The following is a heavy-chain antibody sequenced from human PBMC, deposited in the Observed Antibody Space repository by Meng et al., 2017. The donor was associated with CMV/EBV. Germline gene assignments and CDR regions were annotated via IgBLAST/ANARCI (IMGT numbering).Heavy chain of an antibody. V-gene: IGHV4-39*01. J-gene: IGHJ4*02. Sequence: SETLSLTCTVSGGSISSSSYYWGWIRQPPGKGLEWIGSIYYSGSTYYNPSLKSRVTISVDTSKNQFSLKLSSVTAADTAVYYCARQLGQKTYYFDYWGQGTLVT. CDR2: IYYSGST. D-gene: IGHD7-27*01. CDR1: GGSISSSSYY. CDR3: ARQLGQKTYYFDY.